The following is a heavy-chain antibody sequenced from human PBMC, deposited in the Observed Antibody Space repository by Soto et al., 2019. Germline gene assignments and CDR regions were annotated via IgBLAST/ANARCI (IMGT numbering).Heavy chain of an antibody. CDR3: ARTLLGDTFGMDV. CDR2: IYYSGST. Sequence: PSETLSLTCPVSGGSISSSSSYYWGWIRQPPGKGLEWIGSIYYSGSTYYNPSLKSRVTMSVDTSKNQFFLKLGSVTAADTAVYYCARTLLGDTFGMDVWGQGTTVTVSS. D-gene: IGHD3-16*01. CDR1: GGSISSSSSYY. J-gene: IGHJ6*02. V-gene: IGHV4-39*01.